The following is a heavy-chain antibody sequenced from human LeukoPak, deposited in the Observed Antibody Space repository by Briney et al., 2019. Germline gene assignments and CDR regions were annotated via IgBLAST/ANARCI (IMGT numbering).Heavy chain of an antibody. CDR1: GFTFSSYA. CDR3: ATLLRRGYSYGPGVLYY. CDR2: ISGSGGST. D-gene: IGHD5-18*01. V-gene: IGHV3-23*01. J-gene: IGHJ4*02. Sequence: GGSLRLSCAASGFTFSSYAMHWVRQAPGKGLEWVSAISGSGGSTYYADSVKGRFTISRDNSKNTLYLQMNSLRAEDTAVYYCATLLRRGYSYGPGVLYYWGQGTLVTVSS.